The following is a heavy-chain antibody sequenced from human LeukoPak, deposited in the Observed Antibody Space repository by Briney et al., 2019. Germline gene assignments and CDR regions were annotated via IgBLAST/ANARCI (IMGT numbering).Heavy chain of an antibody. CDR1: GFTFRSYE. J-gene: IGHJ4*02. CDR2: ITSSGSTI. V-gene: IGHV3-48*03. D-gene: IGHD4-17*01. Sequence: PGGSLRLSXAVSGFTFRSYEMNWVRQAPGKGLGWVSYITSSGSTIYYADSVKGRFTISRDNAKNSLYLQMNSLRAEDTAVYYCATRMTTVTTGGYWGQGTLVTVSS. CDR3: ATRMTTVTTGGY.